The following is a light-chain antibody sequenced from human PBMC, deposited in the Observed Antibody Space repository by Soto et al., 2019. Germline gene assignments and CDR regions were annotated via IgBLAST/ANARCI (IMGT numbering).Light chain of an antibody. J-gene: IGKJ4*01. CDR3: QHYGSSPLT. V-gene: IGKV3-20*01. Sequence: EIVLTQSPGPLSLSPGERATLSCRASQSVSSSYLAWYQQKPGQAPRLLIYGASSRATGIPDRFSGSGSGTDFTLTISRLEPEDFAMYYCQHYGSSPLTFGGGTKVEIK. CDR2: GAS. CDR1: QSVSSSY.